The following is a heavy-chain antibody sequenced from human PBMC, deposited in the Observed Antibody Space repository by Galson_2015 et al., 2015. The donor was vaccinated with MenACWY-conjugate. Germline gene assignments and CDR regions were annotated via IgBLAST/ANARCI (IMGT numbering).Heavy chain of an antibody. Sequence: YYIDSVKGRFTISRDNSKNTLYLQMSRLRAEDTALYYCAKDVYMDVWGKGTTVSVSS. CDR3: AKDVYMDV. V-gene: IGHV3-23*01. J-gene: IGHJ6*03.